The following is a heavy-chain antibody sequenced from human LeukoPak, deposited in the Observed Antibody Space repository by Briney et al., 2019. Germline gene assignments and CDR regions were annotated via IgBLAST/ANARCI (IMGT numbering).Heavy chain of an antibody. CDR3: AKDIEYYGSGSYLGLDF. J-gene: IGHJ4*02. CDR2: ISGSGDNT. Sequence: PGGSLRLSCAASGFTFSSYAMSWVRQAPGKGLEWVSGISGSGDNTYYADSVKGRFTISRDNSKNTLYLQMNSLRADDTAVYYCAKDIEYYGSGSYLGLDFWGQGTLVTVSS. CDR1: GFTFSSYA. D-gene: IGHD3-10*01. V-gene: IGHV3-23*01.